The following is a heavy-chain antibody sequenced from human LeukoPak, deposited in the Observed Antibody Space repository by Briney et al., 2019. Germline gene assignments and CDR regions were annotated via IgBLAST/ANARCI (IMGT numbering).Heavy chain of an antibody. CDR3: ARAGLGYCSGGSCYYYYGMDV. Sequence: LGASVKVSCKVSGNTLTDLSIHWVRQAPEKGLDWMGGFDPEDAEVIYAEKFQDRVTMTEDPSTDTAYLELSSLRSEDTAVYYCARAGLGYCSGGSCYYYYGMDVWGQGTTVTVSS. D-gene: IGHD2-15*01. CDR2: FDPEDAEV. J-gene: IGHJ6*02. V-gene: IGHV1-24*01. CDR1: GNTLTDLS.